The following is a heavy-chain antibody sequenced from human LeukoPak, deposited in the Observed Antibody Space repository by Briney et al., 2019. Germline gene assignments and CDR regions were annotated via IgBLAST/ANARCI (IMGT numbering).Heavy chain of an antibody. V-gene: IGHV3-21*01. CDR3: ARGHYDVLAASYKWTPDY. CDR1: GFTFNTFN. Sequence: GGSLRLSCAASGFTFNTFNMNWVRQAPGKGLEWVSSITSGGDYIYYADSVTGRFTTFRDNAKNSLSLQLNSLRVEDTAVYYCARGHYDVLAASYKWTPDYWGQGTLVTVSS. J-gene: IGHJ4*02. CDR2: ITSGGDYI. D-gene: IGHD3-9*01.